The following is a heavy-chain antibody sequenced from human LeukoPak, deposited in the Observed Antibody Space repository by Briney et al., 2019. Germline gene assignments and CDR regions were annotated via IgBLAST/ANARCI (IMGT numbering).Heavy chain of an antibody. V-gene: IGHV3-7*01. CDR1: GLTFDDYC. J-gene: IGHJ4*02. D-gene: IGHD3-22*01. CDR3: ARDYYDSSGYFHFDY. CDR2: VIQDGGRK. Sequence: GGSLRLSCVASGLTFDDYCVNWVRQAPGKGLEWVAFVIQDGGRKYYVDSVKGRFTISRDNAKNSLYLQMNSLRAEDTAVYYCARDYYDSSGYFHFDYWGQGTLVTVSS.